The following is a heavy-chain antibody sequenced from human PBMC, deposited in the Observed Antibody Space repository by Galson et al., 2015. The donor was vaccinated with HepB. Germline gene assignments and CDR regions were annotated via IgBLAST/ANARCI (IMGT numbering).Heavy chain of an antibody. D-gene: IGHD3-10*01. CDR3: ARGAGYYGSGSPFDP. CDR1: GYTFTSYA. CDR2: INAGNGNT. J-gene: IGHJ5*02. V-gene: IGHV1-3*01. Sequence: SVKVSCKASGYTFTSYAMHWVRQAPGQRLEWMGWINAGNGNTKYSQKFQGRVTITRDTSASTAYMELSSLRSEDTAVYYCARGAGYYGSGSPFDPWGQGTLVTVSS.